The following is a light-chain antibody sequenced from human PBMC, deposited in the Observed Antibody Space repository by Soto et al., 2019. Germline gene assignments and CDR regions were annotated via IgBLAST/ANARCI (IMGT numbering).Light chain of an antibody. CDR1: QSISSY. J-gene: IGKJ3*01. CDR2: AAS. CDR3: QQSYSTLFT. V-gene: IGKV1-39*01. Sequence: DIQMTQSPSSLSASVGDRVTITCRASQSISSYLNWYQQKPGKAPKLLIYAASSLQSGVQSRFSGSESRTDLPLTISSLQPEDFATYYCQQSYSTLFTFGPGTKVDIK.